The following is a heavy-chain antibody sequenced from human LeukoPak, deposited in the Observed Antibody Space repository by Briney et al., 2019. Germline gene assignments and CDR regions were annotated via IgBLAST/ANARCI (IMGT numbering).Heavy chain of an antibody. Sequence: SRGSLRLSCAASGFTFSSYGMSWVRQAPGKGLEWVSAISGSGGSTYYADSVKGRFTISRDNSKNTLYLQMNSLRAEDTAVYYCAKGGLGWNLLLDWFDPWGQGTLVTVSS. V-gene: IGHV3-23*01. CDR3: AKGGLGWNLLLDWFDP. CDR2: ISGSGGST. J-gene: IGHJ5*02. D-gene: IGHD1-1*01. CDR1: GFTFSSYG.